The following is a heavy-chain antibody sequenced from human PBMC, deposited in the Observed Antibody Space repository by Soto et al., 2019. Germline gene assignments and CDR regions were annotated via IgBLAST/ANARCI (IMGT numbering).Heavy chain of an antibody. J-gene: IGHJ6*02. D-gene: IGHD4-17*01. V-gene: IGHV1-58*02. CDR1: GFTFTSSA. CDR2: IVVGSGNT. Sequence: QMQLVQSGPEVKKPGTSVKVSCKASGFTFTSSAMPWVRQARGQRLEWIGWIVVGSGNTNYAQKFQERVTITRDMSTSTAYMELSSLRSEDTAVYYCAAGGTVTTGMDVWGQGTTVTVSS. CDR3: AAGGTVTTGMDV.